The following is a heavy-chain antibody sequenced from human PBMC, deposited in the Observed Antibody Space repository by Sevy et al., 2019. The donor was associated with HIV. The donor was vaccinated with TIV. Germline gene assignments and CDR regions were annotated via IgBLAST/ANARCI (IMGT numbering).Heavy chain of an antibody. CDR2: INPNSGGT. CDR1: GYTFTGYY. V-gene: IGHV1-2*02. CDR3: ARDGDSGGSYYSYYGMDV. D-gene: IGHD6-19*01. Sequence: ASVKVSCKASGYTFTGYYMYWVRQAPGQGLEWMGWINPNSGGTNYAQKFQGRVTMTRDTSFSTAYMELSRLRSDDTAVYYCARDGDSGGSYYSYYGMDVWGQGTTVTVSS. J-gene: IGHJ6*02.